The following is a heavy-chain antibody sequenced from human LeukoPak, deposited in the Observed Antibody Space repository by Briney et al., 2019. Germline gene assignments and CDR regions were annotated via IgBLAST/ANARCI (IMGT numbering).Heavy chain of an antibody. Sequence: PGGSLRLSCAASGFSFDDYDMSWVRQAPGKGLEWVSGINWNGGSTGYADSGKGRFTISRDNAKTSLYLQMSSLRAEDTALYYCAREEGGYFDYWGQGTLVTVSS. V-gene: IGHV3-20*04. CDR3: AREEGGYFDY. J-gene: IGHJ4*02. CDR2: INWNGGST. CDR1: GFSFDDYD. D-gene: IGHD3-16*01.